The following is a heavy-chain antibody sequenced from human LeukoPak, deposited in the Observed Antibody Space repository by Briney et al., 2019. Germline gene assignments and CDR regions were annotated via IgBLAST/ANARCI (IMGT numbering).Heavy chain of an antibody. CDR2: IYYSGST. J-gene: IGHJ3*02. Sequence: SETLSLTCTVSGGSISSSSYYWGWIRQPPGKGLEWIGSIYYSGSTYYNPSLKSRVTISVDTSKNQFSLKLSSVTAADTAVYYCARGPTKGYSGYDLYAFDIWGQGTMVTVSS. D-gene: IGHD5-12*01. V-gene: IGHV4-39*01. CDR3: ARGPTKGYSGYDLYAFDI. CDR1: GGSISSSSYY.